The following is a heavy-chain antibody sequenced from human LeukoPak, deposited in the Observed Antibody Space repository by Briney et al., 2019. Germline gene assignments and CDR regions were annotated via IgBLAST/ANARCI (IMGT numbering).Heavy chain of an antibody. CDR1: GGSISGSSYY. CDR2: IYYSGST. Sequence: SETLSLTCTVSGGSISGSSYYWGWIRQPPGKGLEWIGSIYYSGSTYYKPSLKSRVTMSVDTSKNQFSLKLSSVTVADTAVYYCARPQRYSNYALDYWGQGTLVTVSS. J-gene: IGHJ4*02. D-gene: IGHD4-11*01. CDR3: ARPQRYSNYALDY. V-gene: IGHV4-39*01.